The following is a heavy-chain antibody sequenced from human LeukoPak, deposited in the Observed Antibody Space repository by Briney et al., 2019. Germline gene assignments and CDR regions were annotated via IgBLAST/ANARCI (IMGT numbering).Heavy chain of an antibody. CDR2: IWYDGSNK. CDR1: GFTFSSYG. J-gene: IGHJ4*02. V-gene: IGHV3-33*01. Sequence: GGSLRLSCAASGFTFSSYGVHWVRQAPGKGLEWVAVIWYDGSNKYYADSVKGRFTISRDNSKNTLYLQMNSLRAEDTAVYYCARDLYCSSTSCSYLFDYWGQGPLVTVSS. CDR3: ARDLYCSSTSCSYLFDY. D-gene: IGHD2-2*01.